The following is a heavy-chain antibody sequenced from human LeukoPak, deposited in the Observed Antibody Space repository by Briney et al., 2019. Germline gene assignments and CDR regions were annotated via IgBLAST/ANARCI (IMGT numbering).Heavy chain of an antibody. V-gene: IGHV1-58*02. J-gene: IGHJ1*01. D-gene: IGHD3-22*01. CDR1: GFTFRTSG. Sequence: VASVKVSCKASGFTFRTSGMQWVRQARGQRLEWIGWIVVGSGNTDYAQKFQERVIITRDMSTSTAYMELSSLRSEDTAVYYCAADLPNYYDRRYFQHWGQGTLVTVSS. CDR3: AADLPNYYDRRYFQH. CDR2: IVVGSGNT.